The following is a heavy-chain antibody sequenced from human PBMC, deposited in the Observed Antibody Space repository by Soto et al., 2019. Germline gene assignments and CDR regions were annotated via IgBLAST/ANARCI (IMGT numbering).Heavy chain of an antibody. CDR1: GGSVSSGSYY. V-gene: IGHV4-61*01. J-gene: IGHJ3*02. CDR2: IYYSGST. D-gene: IGHD6-19*01. Sequence: QVQLQESGPGLVKPSETLSLTCTVSGGSVSSGSYYWSWIRQPPGKGLEWIGYIYYSGSTNYNPSLKGRVTISVDTSRNQFSLKLSSVTAADTAVYYCARDLKGQWLVKAFDIWGQGTMVTVSS. CDR3: ARDLKGQWLVKAFDI.